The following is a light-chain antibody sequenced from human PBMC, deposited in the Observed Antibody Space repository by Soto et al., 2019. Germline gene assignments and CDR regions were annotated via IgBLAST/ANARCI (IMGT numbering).Light chain of an antibody. CDR3: QSYDSSLRGSV. V-gene: IGLV1-40*01. CDR1: SSNSGAGYE. Sequence: QSVLTQPPSASGAPGQRVTISCTGSSSNSGAGYEVHWYQYLPGTAPKLLVYGTSARPAGVADRVSGSRDVTSAPLALSGLQAEDEADYYCQSYDSSLRGSVFGTGTKVTVL. J-gene: IGLJ1*01. CDR2: GTS.